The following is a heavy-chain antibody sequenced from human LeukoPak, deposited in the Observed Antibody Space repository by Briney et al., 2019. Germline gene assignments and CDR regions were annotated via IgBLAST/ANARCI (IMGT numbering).Heavy chain of an antibody. CDR1: GFTFNNYG. CDR3: AREWGPTVTFDY. V-gene: IGHV3-23*01. Sequence: GGSLRLSCAASGFTFNNYGMTWVRQAPGKGLEWVSTISGSGGNTYYADSVEGRFTISRDDSKNTLYLQMNSLRAEDTALYYCAREWGPTVTFDYWGQGTLVTVSS. D-gene: IGHD4-17*01. J-gene: IGHJ4*02. CDR2: ISGSGGNT.